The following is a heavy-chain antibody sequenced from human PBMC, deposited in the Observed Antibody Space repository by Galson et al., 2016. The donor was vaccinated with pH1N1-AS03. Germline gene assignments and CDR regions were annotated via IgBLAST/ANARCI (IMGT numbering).Heavy chain of an antibody. CDR3: ARHLYGDYVGWFDP. D-gene: IGHD4-17*01. CDR1: GGSTSTSSYY. V-gene: IGHV4-39*01. Sequence: ETLSLTCTVSGGSTSTSSYYWGWIRQPPGKGLEWIGSIYYSGSTYYNPSLKSRVTISVDTSKNQFSLKLSSVTAADTAVYYRARHLYGDYVGWFDPWGQGTLVTVSS. CDR2: IYYSGST. J-gene: IGHJ5*02.